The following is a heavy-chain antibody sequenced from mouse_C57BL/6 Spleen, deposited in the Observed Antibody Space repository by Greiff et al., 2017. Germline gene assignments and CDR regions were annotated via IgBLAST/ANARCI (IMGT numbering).Heavy chain of an antibody. CDR1: GFTFSDYG. D-gene: IGHD2-5*01. CDR3: ARPYSNFWFAY. J-gene: IGHJ3*01. V-gene: IGHV5-17*01. Sequence: EVMLVESGGGLVKPGGSLKLSCAASGFTFSDYGMHWVRQAPEKGLEWVAYISSGSSTIYYADTVKGRFTISRDNAKNTLFLQMTSLRSEDTAMYYCARPYSNFWFAYWGQGTLVTVSA. CDR2: ISSGSSTI.